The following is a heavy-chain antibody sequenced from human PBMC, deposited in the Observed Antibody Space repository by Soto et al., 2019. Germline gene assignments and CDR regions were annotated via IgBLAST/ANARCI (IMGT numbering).Heavy chain of an antibody. CDR3: ARHQTYYDILTGYQGNWFDP. V-gene: IGHV4-39*01. CDR1: GGSISSSSYY. Sequence: PSETLSLTCTVSGGSISSSSYYWGWIRQPPGKGLEWIGSIYYSGSTYYNPSLKSRVTISVDTSKNQFSLKLSSVTAADTAVYYCARHQTYYDILTGYQGNWFDPWGQGTLVTVSS. CDR2: IYYSGST. D-gene: IGHD3-9*01. J-gene: IGHJ5*02.